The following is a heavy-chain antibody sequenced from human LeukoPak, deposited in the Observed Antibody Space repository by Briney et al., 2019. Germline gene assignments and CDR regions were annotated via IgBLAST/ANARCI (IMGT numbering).Heavy chain of an antibody. CDR2: ISAYNGNT. CDR3: AREWGTIGYCSSTSCPREFDY. V-gene: IGHV1-18*01. D-gene: IGHD2-2*01. J-gene: IGHJ4*02. Sequence: ASVKVSCKASGYTFTSYGISWVRQAPGQGLEWMGWISAYNGNTNYAQKLQGRVTMTTDTSTSTAYMELRSLRSDDTAVYYCAREWGTIGYCSSTSCPREFDYWGQGTLVTVSS. CDR1: GYTFTSYG.